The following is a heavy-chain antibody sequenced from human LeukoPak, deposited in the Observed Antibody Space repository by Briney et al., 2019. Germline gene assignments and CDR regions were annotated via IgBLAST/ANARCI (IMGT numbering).Heavy chain of an antibody. Sequence: GASVKVSCKASGYTYTGYYMHWVRQAPGQGLELMGWINPNSGGTNYAQKFQGRVTMTRDTSISKAYMELSRLRSDDTAVYYCARDRVRWLQLGGPVDAFDIWGQGTMVTVSS. D-gene: IGHD5-24*01. J-gene: IGHJ3*02. V-gene: IGHV1-2*02. CDR1: GYTYTGYY. CDR3: ARDRVRWLQLGGPVDAFDI. CDR2: INPNSGGT.